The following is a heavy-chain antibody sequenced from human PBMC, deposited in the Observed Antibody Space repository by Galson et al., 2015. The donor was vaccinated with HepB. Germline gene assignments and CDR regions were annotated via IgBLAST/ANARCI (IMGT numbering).Heavy chain of an antibody. CDR2: IDPSDSYT. CDR1: GYSFTSYW. V-gene: IGHV5-10-1*01. J-gene: IGHJ6*02. CDR3: ARGSIAAAGYYGMDV. Sequence: QSGAEVKKPGESLRISCKGSGYSFTSYWVSWVRQMPGKGLEWMGRIDPSDSYTNYSPSFQGHVTISADKSISTAYLQWSSLKASDTAMYYCARGSIAAAGYYGMDVWGQGTTVTVSS. D-gene: IGHD6-13*01.